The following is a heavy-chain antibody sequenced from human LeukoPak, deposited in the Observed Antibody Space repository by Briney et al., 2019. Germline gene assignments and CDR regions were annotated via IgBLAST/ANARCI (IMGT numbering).Heavy chain of an antibody. V-gene: IGHV3-23*01. CDR1: GFTFSSYA. CDR3: AREIIVVVPAALRGTFDY. J-gene: IGHJ4*02. CDR2: ISGSGGST. Sequence: PGGSLRLSCAASGFTFSSYAMSWVRQAPGKGLEWVSAISGSGGSTYYADSVKGRFTISRDNSKNTLYLQMNSLRAEDTAVYYCAREIIVVVPAALRGTFDYWGQGTLVTLSS. D-gene: IGHD2-2*01.